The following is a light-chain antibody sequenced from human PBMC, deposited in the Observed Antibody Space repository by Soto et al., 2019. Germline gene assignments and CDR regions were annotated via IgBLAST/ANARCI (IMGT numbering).Light chain of an antibody. CDR1: QSVSSSY. V-gene: IGKV3-20*01. CDR2: GAS. Sequence: ELVLTQSPGTLSLSPGERATLSCRASQSVSSSYLAWYQQKPGQAPRLLIYGASSRATGIPDRFSGSGSGTDFTLTFSRLEPEDFAVYYCQQYGSSPPTFGQGTKVDIK. J-gene: IGKJ1*01. CDR3: QQYGSSPPT.